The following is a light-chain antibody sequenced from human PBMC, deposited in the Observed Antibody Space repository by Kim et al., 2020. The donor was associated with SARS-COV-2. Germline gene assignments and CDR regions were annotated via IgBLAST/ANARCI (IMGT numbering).Light chain of an antibody. CDR1: KMGDKY. CDR3: QAWDSSTKGV. CDR2: QDT. V-gene: IGLV3-1*01. J-gene: IGLJ3*02. Sequence: VSPGQTATITCSGDKMGDKYVCWYQQKPGQSPDLVIYQDTKRPSGIPERFSGSNSGNTATLTISGTQAMDEADYYCQAWDSSTKGVFGGGTQLTVL.